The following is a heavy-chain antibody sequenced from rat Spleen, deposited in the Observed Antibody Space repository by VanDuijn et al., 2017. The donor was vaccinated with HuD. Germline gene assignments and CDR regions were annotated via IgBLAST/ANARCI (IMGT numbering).Heavy chain of an antibody. CDR3: TREDWVLDV. D-gene: IGHD4-2*01. CDR2: ITSAGGTT. J-gene: IGHJ4*01. Sequence: EVQLVESDGGLVQPGRSLKLSCAASGFTFSNYGMAWVRQAPGKGLEWVATITSAGGTTYYPDSVKGRFSISRDNAKSTLYLQMDSLRSEDTATYYCTREDWVLDVWGQGISVIVSS. CDR1: GFTFSNYG. V-gene: IGHV5-29*01.